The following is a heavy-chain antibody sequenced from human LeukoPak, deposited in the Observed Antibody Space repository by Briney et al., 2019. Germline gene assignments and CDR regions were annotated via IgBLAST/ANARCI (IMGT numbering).Heavy chain of an antibody. D-gene: IGHD3-22*01. CDR3: ARRSLRAEYDSSGYFWGHLDS. CDR1: GGTFSSYA. J-gene: IGHJ4*02. Sequence: ASVKVSCKASGGTFSSYAISWVRQAPGQGLEWMGGIIPLFGTTNFAQEFQGRVTITADESTTTAYMELSSLRSEDTAVYYCARRSLRAEYDSSGYFWGHLDSWGQGTLVIVSS. V-gene: IGHV1-69*13. CDR2: IIPLFGTT.